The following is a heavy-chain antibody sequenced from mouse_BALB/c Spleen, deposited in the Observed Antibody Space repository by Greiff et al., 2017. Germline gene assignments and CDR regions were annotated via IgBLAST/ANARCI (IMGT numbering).Heavy chain of an antibody. CDR3: ARWYYGSLYAMDY. D-gene: IGHD1-1*02. CDR1: GYSFTGYY. V-gene: IGHV1S34*01. Sequence: LVKTGASVKISCKASGYSFTGYYMHWVKQSHGKSLEWIGYISCYNGATSYNQKFKGKATFTVDTSSSTAYMQFNSLTSEDSAVYYCARWYYGSLYAMDYWGQGTSVTVSS. J-gene: IGHJ4*01. CDR2: ISCYNGAT.